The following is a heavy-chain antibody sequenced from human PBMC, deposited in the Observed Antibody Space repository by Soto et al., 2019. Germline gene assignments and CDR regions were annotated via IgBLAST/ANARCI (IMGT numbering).Heavy chain of an antibody. J-gene: IGHJ4*02. D-gene: IGHD5-18*01. V-gene: IGHV1-69*12. CDR1: GGTFSSYA. CDR3: ARTTVDTAMVSYYFDY. Sequence: QVQLVQSGAEVKKPGSSVKVSCKASGGTFSSYAISWVRQAPGQGLEWMGGVIPIFGTANYAQKFQGRVTITADESTSTAYMELSSLRSEDTAVYYCARTTVDTAMVSYYFDYWGQGTLVTVSS. CDR2: VIPIFGTA.